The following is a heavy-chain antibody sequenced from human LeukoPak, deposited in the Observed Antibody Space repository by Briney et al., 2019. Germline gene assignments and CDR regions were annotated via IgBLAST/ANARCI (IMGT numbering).Heavy chain of an antibody. D-gene: IGHD4-17*01. CDR1: GFTFSSYA. Sequence: GGSLRLSCAASGFTFSSYAMSWVRQAPGKGLEWVSAISGSGGSTYYADSVKGRFTISRDNSKNTLYLQMNSLRAEDTAVYYCAKVSGSDYGDYTGFDYWGQGTPVTVSS. CDR2: ISGSGGST. CDR3: AKVSGSDYGDYTGFDY. J-gene: IGHJ4*02. V-gene: IGHV3-23*01.